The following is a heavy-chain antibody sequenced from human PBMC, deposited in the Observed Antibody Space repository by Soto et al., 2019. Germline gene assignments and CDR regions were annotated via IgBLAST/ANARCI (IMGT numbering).Heavy chain of an antibody. D-gene: IGHD3-10*01. V-gene: IGHV4-31*03. CDR1: DDSLTTNKYA. J-gene: IGHJ4*02. CDR2: VYSNGNT. CDR3: ARASYFRPSGSYYFVS. Sequence: QVQLQESGPGLVKPSQTLSLTCIVSDDSLTTNKYAWTWIRQNPEKGLEWIGYVYSNGNTRSSPSLQSRVSMSVDTSKSHFSLRLSSVTAADTAVYFCARASYFRPSGSYYFVSWGQGTLVTVSS.